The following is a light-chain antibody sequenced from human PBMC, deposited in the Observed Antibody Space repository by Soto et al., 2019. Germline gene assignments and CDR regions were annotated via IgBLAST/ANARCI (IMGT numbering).Light chain of an antibody. CDR2: AAS. J-gene: IGKJ2*01. V-gene: IGKV1-9*01. Sequence: DIQMTQSPSTLPASVGDRVTITCRASQGISSYLAWYQQKPGKAPKLLIYAASTLQSGVPSRFSGSGSGTEFTLTISSLQPEDLATYCCQHLNSLPPYTFGQGTKVDIK. CDR1: QGISSY. CDR3: QHLNSLPPYT.